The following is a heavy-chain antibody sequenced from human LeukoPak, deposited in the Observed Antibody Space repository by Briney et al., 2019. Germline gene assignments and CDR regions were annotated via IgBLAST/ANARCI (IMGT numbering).Heavy chain of an antibody. D-gene: IGHD5-12*01. V-gene: IGHV4-59*01. Sequence: SETLPLTCTVSGGSMRSYYWSWIRQPPGKGLEWIGYIYYSGTTKYNPSLQSRVTISVDTSKNQFSLKLNSLTAADTAVYYCARGHTESADDYGNWFHPWGQGTLVTVSS. J-gene: IGHJ5*02. CDR1: GGSMRSYY. CDR2: IYYSGTT. CDR3: ARGHTESADDYGNWFHP.